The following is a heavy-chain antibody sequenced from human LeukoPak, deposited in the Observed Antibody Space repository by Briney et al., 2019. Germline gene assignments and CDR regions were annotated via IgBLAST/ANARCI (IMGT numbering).Heavy chain of an antibody. CDR2: VYSGGST. CDR1: GFTFTRTS. D-gene: IGHD4-11*01. Sequence: PGGSLRLSCAASGFTFTRTSMTWVRQAPEKGLEWVSIVYSGGSTYHADSLKGRFTVSRDDSKNTVYLQMNNLRAEDTAMYYCARDTVDDSLDIWGQGTMVTVSS. J-gene: IGHJ3*02. CDR3: ARDTVDDSLDI. V-gene: IGHV3-53*01.